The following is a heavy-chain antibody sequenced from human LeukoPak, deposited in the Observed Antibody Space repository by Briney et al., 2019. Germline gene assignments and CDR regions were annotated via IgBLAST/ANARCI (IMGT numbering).Heavy chain of an antibody. CDR1: GFTFSRYD. Sequence: GGSLRLSCVASGFTFSRYDMHWVRQAPGKGLEWVAVISYDGSNKYYADSVKGRFTISRDNSKNTLYLQMNSLRAEDTAVYYCAKDTRPTYGDYDSADYWGQGTLVTVSS. D-gene: IGHD4-17*01. J-gene: IGHJ4*02. CDR2: ISYDGSNK. CDR3: AKDTRPTYGDYDSADY. V-gene: IGHV3-30*18.